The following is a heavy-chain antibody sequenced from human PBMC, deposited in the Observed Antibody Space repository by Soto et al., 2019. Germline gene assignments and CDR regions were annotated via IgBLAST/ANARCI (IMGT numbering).Heavy chain of an antibody. CDR3: ARPDPKYYGMDV. J-gene: IGHJ6*02. Sequence: RGESLKISCKGSGYSFASYWNSWVRQMPGKGLEWMGRIDPSDSYTNYSPSFQGHVTISADKSISTAYLQWSSLKASDTAMYYCARPDPKYYGMDVWGQGTTVTVSS. V-gene: IGHV5-10-1*01. CDR1: GYSFASYW. CDR2: IDPSDSYT.